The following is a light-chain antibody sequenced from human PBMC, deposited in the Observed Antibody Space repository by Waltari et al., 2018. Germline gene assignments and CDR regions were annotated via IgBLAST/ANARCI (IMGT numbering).Light chain of an antibody. Sequence: SYELTQAPSVSVSPEQTVSIMCSGENVGKKYAYWYQHRPGQSPILVIYQDNTRPSGIPERFSGSNSGNTATLTISGTQVMDEAVYYCQAWDNNSVLFGGGTKLTVL. J-gene: IGLJ2*01. V-gene: IGLV3-1*01. CDR1: NVGKKY. CDR2: QDN. CDR3: QAWDNNSVL.